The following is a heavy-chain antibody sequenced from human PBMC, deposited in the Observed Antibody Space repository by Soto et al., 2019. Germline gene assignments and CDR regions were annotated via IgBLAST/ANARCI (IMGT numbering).Heavy chain of an antibody. CDR1: GGTFSSYA. CDR2: IIPIFGTA. J-gene: IGHJ6*02. CDR3: ARSLVVPAARDYYGMDV. Sequence: QVQLVQSGAEVKKPGSSVKVSCKASGGTFSSYAISWVRQAPGQGLEWMGGIIPIFGTANYAQKFQGRVTITANESTSTAYMDLSSLRSEDTAVYYCARSLVVPAARDYYGMDVWGQGTTVTVSS. V-gene: IGHV1-69*01. D-gene: IGHD2-2*01.